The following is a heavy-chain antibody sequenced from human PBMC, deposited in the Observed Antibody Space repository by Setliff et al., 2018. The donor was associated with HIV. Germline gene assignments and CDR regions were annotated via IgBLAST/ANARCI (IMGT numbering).Heavy chain of an antibody. CDR3: AKGVKWLAP. CDR2: IYGGANIT. CDR1: GFTFNNYA. J-gene: IGHJ5*02. Sequence: PGGSLRLSCAASGFTFNNYAMTWVRQAPGKGPEWVSVIYGGANITFYADFVKGRFTISRDNSINILYLHMNNLIAEDTAVYYCAKGVKWLAPWGQGTLVTVSS. V-gene: IGHV3-23*03. D-gene: IGHD3-16*01.